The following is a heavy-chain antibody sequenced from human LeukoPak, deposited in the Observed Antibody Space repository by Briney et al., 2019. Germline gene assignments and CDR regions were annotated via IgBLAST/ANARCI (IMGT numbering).Heavy chain of an antibody. CDR1: GGSISSSSYY. Sequence: PSETLSLTCTVSGGSISSSSYYWGWIRQPPGKGLEWIGSIYYSGSTYYNPSLKSRVTISVDTSKNQFSLKLSSVTAADTAVYYCARTDTAMVTLDYWGQGTLVTVSS. CDR3: ARTDTAMVTLDY. D-gene: IGHD5-18*01. J-gene: IGHJ4*02. V-gene: IGHV4-39*07. CDR2: IYYSGST.